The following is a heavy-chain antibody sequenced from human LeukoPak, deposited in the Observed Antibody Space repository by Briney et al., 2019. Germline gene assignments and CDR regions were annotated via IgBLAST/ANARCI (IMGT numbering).Heavy chain of an antibody. CDR3: ARVGVAVAGTY. CDR2: ISYDGSNK. D-gene: IGHD6-19*01. V-gene: IGHV3-30*04. Sequence: GGSLRLSCAASGFTFSSYAMHWVRQAPGKGLGWVAVISYDGSNKYYTDSVKGRFTISRDNSKNTLYLQMNSLRAEDTAVYYCARVGVAVAGTYWGQGTLVTVCS. J-gene: IGHJ4*02. CDR1: GFTFSSYA.